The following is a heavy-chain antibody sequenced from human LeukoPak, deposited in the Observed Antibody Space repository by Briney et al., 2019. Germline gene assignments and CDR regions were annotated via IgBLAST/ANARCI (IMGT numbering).Heavy chain of an antibody. J-gene: IGHJ4*02. CDR1: GGSISSSSYY. CDR3: ARGYCSGGSCYPEPAFDY. D-gene: IGHD2-15*01. V-gene: IGHV4-39*07. Sequence: SETLSLTCTVSGGSISSSSYYWGWIRQPPGKGLEWIGSMHYSGSTNYNPSLKSRVTISVDTSKNQFSLKLSSVTAADTAVYYCARGYCSGGSCYPEPAFDYWGQGTLVTVSS. CDR2: MHYSGST.